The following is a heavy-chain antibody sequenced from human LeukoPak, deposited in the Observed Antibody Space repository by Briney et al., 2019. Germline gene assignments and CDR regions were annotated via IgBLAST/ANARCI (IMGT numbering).Heavy chain of an antibody. J-gene: IGHJ4*02. CDR1: GSSFSTYW. V-gene: IGHV5-51*01. Sequence: GESLKISGKGLGSSFSTYWNAWVGQRPGKGLEWMGIIYPGGSETRYDPSFQGQVTISADTSTSTAYLQWSSLRASDTAMYYCARASRDGYNQNFDHWGQGTQVTVSS. CDR3: ARASRDGYNQNFDH. CDR2: IYPGGSET. D-gene: IGHD5-24*01.